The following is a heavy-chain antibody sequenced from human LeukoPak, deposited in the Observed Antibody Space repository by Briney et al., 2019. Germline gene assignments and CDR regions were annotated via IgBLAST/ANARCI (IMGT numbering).Heavy chain of an antibody. CDR1: GYTLTELS. D-gene: IGHD3-10*01. Sequence: ASVNVFCKVSGYTLTELSMHWVRQAPGKGREWMGDFNPEDSKTIYAQKFQGRVTMTEDTSTDTAYMELSSLRSEDTAVYYCATDRFDGSGNYYFDYWGQGTLVTVSS. CDR3: ATDRFDGSGNYYFDY. V-gene: IGHV1-24*01. J-gene: IGHJ4*02. CDR2: FNPEDSKT.